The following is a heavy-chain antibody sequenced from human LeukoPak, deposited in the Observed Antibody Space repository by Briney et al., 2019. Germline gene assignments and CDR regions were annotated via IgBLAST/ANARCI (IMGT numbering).Heavy chain of an antibody. Sequence: SETLSLTCTVSGGSISTYFWNWIRQPAGKGLEWIGRIYTSGSTNYNPSLRSRVTMSLDTPKNQFSLKLSSVTAADTVVYYCARTYSYDSSPVDFWGQGTLVTVSS. CDR3: ARTYSYDSSPVDF. J-gene: IGHJ4*02. D-gene: IGHD3-22*01. CDR2: IYTSGST. CDR1: GGSISTYF. V-gene: IGHV4-4*07.